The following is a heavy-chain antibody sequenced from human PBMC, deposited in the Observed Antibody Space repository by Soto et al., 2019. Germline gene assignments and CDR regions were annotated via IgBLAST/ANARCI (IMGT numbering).Heavy chain of an antibody. J-gene: IGHJ4*02. Sequence: QVQLVESGGGVVQPGRSVRLSCAGSGFPFTSYGMHWVREGPDKGLEWVAVISYDGSDKYYADSVKGRFTISRDNSKNMLYLQMNSLRPEDTALYYCVGGQYYFDYRGQGSLVIVSS. CDR3: VGGQYYFDY. V-gene: IGHV3-30*03. CDR2: ISYDGSDK. CDR1: GFPFTSYG. D-gene: IGHD3-10*01.